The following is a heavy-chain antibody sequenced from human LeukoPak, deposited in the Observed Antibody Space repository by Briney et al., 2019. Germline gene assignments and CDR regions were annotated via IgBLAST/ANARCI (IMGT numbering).Heavy chain of an antibody. CDR1: GGTLSSHA. V-gene: IGHV1-69*01. Sequence: SVKVSCKASSGGTLSSHAINWVRQAPGQGLEWMGGISPIFGTPKYAQKFQGRVTITADESTSTAYMELSSLRSEDTAVYYCARDRPNVDSSGYYSRHDAFDIWGQGTMVTVSS. CDR3: ARDRPNVDSSGYYSRHDAFDI. D-gene: IGHD3-22*01. CDR2: ISPIFGTP. J-gene: IGHJ3*02.